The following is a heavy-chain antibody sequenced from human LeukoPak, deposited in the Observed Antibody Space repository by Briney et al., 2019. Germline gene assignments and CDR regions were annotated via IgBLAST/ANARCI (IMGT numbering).Heavy chain of an antibody. CDR1: GGSFSGYY. J-gene: IGHJ4*02. V-gene: IGHV4-34*01. CDR3: ARDFCSGGSCYSYFHY. Sequence: SETLSLTCAVYGGSFSGYYWSWIRQPPGKGLEWIGEINHSGSTNYNPSLKSRVTISLDTSKNQFSLRLSSVTAADTAVYYCARDFCSGGSCYSYFHYWGQGTLVTVSS. D-gene: IGHD2-15*01. CDR2: INHSGST.